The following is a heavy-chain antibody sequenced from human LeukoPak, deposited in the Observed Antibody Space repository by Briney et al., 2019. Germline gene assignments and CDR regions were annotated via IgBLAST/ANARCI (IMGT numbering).Heavy chain of an antibody. CDR1: GASITVGNW. CDR2: IYHSGTI. D-gene: IGHD3-10*01. CDR3: ARDVSRFGELSTYYYGMDV. J-gene: IGHJ6*04. V-gene: IGHV4-4*02. Sequence: SETLPLTCVVSGASITVGNWWSWVRQSPEKGLEWIGEIYHSGTINYNPSLKSRVTILVDKTKNQFSLKLTSVTAADSAAYYCARDVSRFGELSTYYYGMDVWGKGTTVIVSA.